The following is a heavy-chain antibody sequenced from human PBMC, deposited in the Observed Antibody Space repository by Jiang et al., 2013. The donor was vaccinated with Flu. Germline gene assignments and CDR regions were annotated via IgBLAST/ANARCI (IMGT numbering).Heavy chain of an antibody. Sequence: KPTQTLTLTCQFSGFSISTSGVGVGWIRQPPGKALEWLALIYWDDDKRYRPSLKDRLTITKDTSQNQVVLTMANVDTVDTGTYFCAHRRSGFFSGPCRYTFAYWGQGTTVTVSS. CDR3: AHRRSGFFSGPCRYTFAY. J-gene: IGHJ3*01. V-gene: IGHV2-5*02. CDR1: GFSISTSGVG. D-gene: IGHD3-16*01. CDR2: IYWDDDK.